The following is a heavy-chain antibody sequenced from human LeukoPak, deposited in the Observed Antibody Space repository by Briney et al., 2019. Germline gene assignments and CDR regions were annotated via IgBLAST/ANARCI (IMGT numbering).Heavy chain of an antibody. J-gene: IGHJ3*02. CDR3: AKARGSGFKRGDAFDM. CDR2: ISYDGKDK. V-gene: IGHV3-30*02. D-gene: IGHD6-19*01. Sequence: PGGSLRLSCATSGFTFSNFGMNWVRQAPGKGLQWVAFISYDGKDKYYSDSVKGRITISRDNSKSTLYVQMDSLRTEDTAVYYCAKARGSGFKRGDAFDMWGQGTRVTVSS. CDR1: GFTFSNFG.